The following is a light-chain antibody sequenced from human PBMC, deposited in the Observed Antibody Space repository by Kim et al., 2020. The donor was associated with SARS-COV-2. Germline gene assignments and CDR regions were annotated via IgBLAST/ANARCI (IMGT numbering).Light chain of an antibody. J-gene: IGLJ3*02. V-gene: IGLV1-47*01. CDR2: RNN. CDR3: AAWDDSLRAWV. CDR1: RSILGTNF. Sequence: GQRVRSSWSGGRSILGTNFVCWYQQLPGTAPKLLISRNNERPSGVPDRFSGSESGTSAYLAISGLRSEDEADYYCAAWDDSLRAWVFGGGTQLTVL.